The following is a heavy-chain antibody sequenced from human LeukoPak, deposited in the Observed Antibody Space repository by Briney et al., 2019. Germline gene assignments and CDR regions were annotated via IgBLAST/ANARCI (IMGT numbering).Heavy chain of an antibody. CDR1: GYSISSGYY. Sequence: SETLSLTCTVSGYSISSGYYWGWIRQPPGKGLEWTGSIDHSGSTYYNPSLKSRVTISVDTSKNQFSLKLSSVTAADTAVYYCARDQEGGYSYGYLFFWGQGTLVTVSS. V-gene: IGHV4-38-2*02. J-gene: IGHJ4*02. D-gene: IGHD5-18*01. CDR2: IDHSGST. CDR3: ARDQEGGYSYGYLFF.